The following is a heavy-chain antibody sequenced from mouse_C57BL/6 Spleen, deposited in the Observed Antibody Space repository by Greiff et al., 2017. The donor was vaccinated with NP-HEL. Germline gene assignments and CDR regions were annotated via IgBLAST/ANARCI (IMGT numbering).Heavy chain of an antibody. V-gene: IGHV5-16*01. CDR3: ARALITTVVATNAMDY. J-gene: IGHJ4*01. Sequence: EVMLVESEGGLVQPGSSMKLSCTASGFTFSDYYMAWVRQVPEKGLEWVANINYDGSSTYYLDSLKSRFIISRDNAKNILYLQMSRLKSEDTATYYCARALITTVVATNAMDYWGQGTSVTVSS. CDR2: INYDGSST. CDR1: GFTFSDYY. D-gene: IGHD1-1*01.